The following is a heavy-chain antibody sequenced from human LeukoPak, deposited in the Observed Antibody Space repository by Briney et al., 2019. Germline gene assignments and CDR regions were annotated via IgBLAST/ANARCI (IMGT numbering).Heavy chain of an antibody. CDR1: GFTFSSYA. V-gene: IGHV3-64D*06. D-gene: IGHD4-17*01. CDR3: VKVHPPDGDYDY. CDR2: ISTNGGST. Sequence: GGSLRLSCSASGFTFSSYAMHWVRQAPGKGKKYDSTISTNGGSTYYADSVKGRFTISRDNSKNTLYLQMSSLRAEDTAVYYCVKVHPPDGDYDYWGQGTLVTVSS. J-gene: IGHJ4*02.